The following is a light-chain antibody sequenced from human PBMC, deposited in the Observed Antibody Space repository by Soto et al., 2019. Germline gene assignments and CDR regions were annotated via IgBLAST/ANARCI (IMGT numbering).Light chain of an antibody. CDR3: LIYYGDPHLV. Sequence: QSVVTQEPSLTVSPGGTVTLTCASSTGAVTSGNYPSWFQQKPGQPPRTLIYTTNNKHSWTPARFSGSLLGGKAALTLSGVQPGDEAEYYCLIYYGDPHLVFGGGTKLTVL. V-gene: IGLV7-43*01. CDR2: TTN. CDR1: TGAVTSGNY. J-gene: IGLJ3*02.